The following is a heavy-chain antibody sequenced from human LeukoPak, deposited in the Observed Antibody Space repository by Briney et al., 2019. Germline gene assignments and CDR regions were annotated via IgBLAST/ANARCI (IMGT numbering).Heavy chain of an antibody. J-gene: IGHJ4*02. CDR1: GYTFTSYY. CDR2: INPSVGIT. CDR3: AREARNGGYFDY. D-gene: IGHD3-10*01. V-gene: IGHV1-46*01. Sequence: RASVKVSCKASGYTFTSYYLHWVRQAPGQGLEWMGIINPSVGITRYAQKFQGRVTMTRDTSTSTVYMELSSLRSEDTAIYYCAREARNGGYFDYWGQGTLVTVSS.